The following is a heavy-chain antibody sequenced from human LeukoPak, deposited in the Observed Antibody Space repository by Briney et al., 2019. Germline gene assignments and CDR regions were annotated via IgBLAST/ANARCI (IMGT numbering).Heavy chain of an antibody. J-gene: IGHJ6*02. D-gene: IGHD2-2*01. V-gene: IGHV4-30-2*01. CDR1: GGSISSGGYS. Sequence: SQTLSLTCAVSGGSISSGGYSWSWIRQPPGKGLEWIGYIYHSGSTYYNPSLKSRVTISVDTSKNQFSLKLSSVTAADTAVYYCARGSDCSSTSCYLTYYYYYGMDVWGQGTTVTVSS. CDR3: ARGSDCSSTSCYLTYYYYYGMDV. CDR2: IYHSGST.